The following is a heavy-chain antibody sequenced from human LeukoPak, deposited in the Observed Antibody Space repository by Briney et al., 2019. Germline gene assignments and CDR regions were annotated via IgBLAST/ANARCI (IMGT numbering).Heavy chain of an antibody. CDR1: GFTFSSYD. Sequence: QPGGSLRLSCAASGFTFSSYDMHWVRHTTGKGLEWVSAIGTAGDTYYPGSGKGRFTISRENAKNSLYLQMNSLRAGDTAVYYCARGGYSSGGYYFDYWGQGTLVTVSS. J-gene: IGHJ4*02. V-gene: IGHV3-13*04. CDR2: IGTAGDT. D-gene: IGHD6-19*01. CDR3: ARGGYSSGGYYFDY.